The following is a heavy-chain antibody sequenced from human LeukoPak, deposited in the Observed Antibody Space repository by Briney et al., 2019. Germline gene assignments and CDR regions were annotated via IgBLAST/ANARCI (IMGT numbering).Heavy chain of an antibody. J-gene: IGHJ4*02. V-gene: IGHV3-30*04. CDR1: GFTFSSYA. Sequence: PGGSLRLSCAASGFTFSSYAMHWVRQAPGKGPEWVAVISYDGSNKYYADSVKGRFTISRDNSKNTPYLQMNSLRAEDTAVYYCARESEIVLGYIVVVVAAPPDYWGQGTLVTVSS. D-gene: IGHD2-15*01. CDR2: ISYDGSNK. CDR3: ARESEIVLGYIVVVVAAPPDY.